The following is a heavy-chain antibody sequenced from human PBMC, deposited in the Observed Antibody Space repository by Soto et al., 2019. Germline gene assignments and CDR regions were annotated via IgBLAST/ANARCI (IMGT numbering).Heavy chain of an antibody. CDR1: GFDFSDYY. Sequence: PGGSLRLSCAASGFDFSDYYMSWSRLAPGKGLEWISYISDSGSPLYYADSVKGRFSISRDNARKSVYLQMNNLRADDTALYFCARDIRGYGMDVWGQGTTVTVS. V-gene: IGHV3-11*01. J-gene: IGHJ6*02. CDR3: ARDIRGYGMDV. CDR2: ISDSGSPL. D-gene: IGHD3-10*01.